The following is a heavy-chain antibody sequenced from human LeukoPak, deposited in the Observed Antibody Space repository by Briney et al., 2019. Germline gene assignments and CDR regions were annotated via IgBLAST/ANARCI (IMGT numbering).Heavy chain of an antibody. CDR1: GYTFTSYD. D-gene: IGHD3-22*01. CDR3: ARGCYDSSGYYYAYYFDY. Sequence: ASVEVSCKASGYTFTSYDINWVRQATGQGLEWTGWMNPNSGNTGYAQKFQGRVTMTRNTSISTAYMELSSLRSEDTAVYYCARGCYDSSGYYYAYYFDYWGQGTLVTVSS. V-gene: IGHV1-8*01. CDR2: MNPNSGNT. J-gene: IGHJ4*02.